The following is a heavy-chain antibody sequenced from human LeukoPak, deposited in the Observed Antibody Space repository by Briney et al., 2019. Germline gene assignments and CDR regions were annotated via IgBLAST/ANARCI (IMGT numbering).Heavy chain of an antibody. CDR2: INPSGGST. CDR1: GYTFTSYY. D-gene: IGHD4-23*01. V-gene: IGHV1-46*01. CDR3: AGDLGDTVVTPRGYGMDV. Sequence: ASVKVSCKASGYTFTSYYMHWVRQAPGQGLEWMGIINPSGGSTSYAQKFQGRVTMTRDTSTSTVYMELSSLRSEDTAVYYCAGDLGDTVVTPRGYGMDVWGQGTTVTVSS. J-gene: IGHJ6*02.